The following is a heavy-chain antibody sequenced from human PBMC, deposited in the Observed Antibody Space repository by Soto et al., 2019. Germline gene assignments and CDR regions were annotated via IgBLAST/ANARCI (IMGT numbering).Heavy chain of an antibody. CDR1: GDSVSSNSAA. CDR2: TYYRSRWYN. Sequence: SQALSLTCAISGDSVSSNSAAWNWIRQSPSRGLEWLGRTYYRSRWYNDYAVSVKSRITVNPDTSKNQFSLHLNSVTPEDTAVDYCAGTTSLQWYYMEVWDKGTTVPVSS. CDR3: AGTTSLQWYYMEV. D-gene: IGHD1-1*01. V-gene: IGHV6-1*01. J-gene: IGHJ6*03.